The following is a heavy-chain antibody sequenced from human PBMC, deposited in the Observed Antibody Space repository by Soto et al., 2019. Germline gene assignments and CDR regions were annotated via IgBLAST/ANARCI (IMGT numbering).Heavy chain of an antibody. CDR2: IIPILGIA. D-gene: IGHD6-19*01. Sequence: QVQLVQSGAEVKKPGSSVKVSCKASGGTFSSYTISWVRQAPGQGLEWMGRIIPILGIANYAQKFQGRVTITAEKTTSTAYMAPSSLKAGDTAVYFWSGPTGADVAFDIWGQGTMVTVSS. CDR3: SGPTGADVAFDI. CDR1: GGTFSSYT. J-gene: IGHJ3*02. V-gene: IGHV1-69*02.